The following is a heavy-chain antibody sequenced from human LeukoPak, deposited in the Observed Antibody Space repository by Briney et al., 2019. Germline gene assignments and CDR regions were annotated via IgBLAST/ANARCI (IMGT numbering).Heavy chain of an antibody. V-gene: IGHV4-34*01. CDR1: GGSFSGYY. CDR2: INHSGST. J-gene: IGHJ3*02. CDR3: ARKISTSCYVVACDI. D-gene: IGHD2-2*01. Sequence: SETLSLTCAVYGGSFSGYYWSWFRLPPGKGLEWIGEINHSGSTNYNPSLKSRVTISVDTSKNQISLKLSSVTAADTAVYYCARKISTSCYVVACDIWGQGTMVTVSS.